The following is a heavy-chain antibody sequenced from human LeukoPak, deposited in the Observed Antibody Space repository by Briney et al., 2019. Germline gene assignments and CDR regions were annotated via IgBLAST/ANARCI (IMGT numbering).Heavy chain of an antibody. J-gene: IGHJ6*03. CDR2: IYSSGST. V-gene: IGHV4-4*07. Sequence: TPSETLSLTCTVSGGPISNYYWSWIRQPAGKGLEWIGRIYSSGSTNYNASLRSRVTMSVDTSQNQFSLKLTSVAAADTAVYYCVRVLRSSTHYYFYYYMDVWGKGTTVTVSS. CDR3: VRVLRSSTHYYFYYYMDV. D-gene: IGHD2-2*01. CDR1: GGPISNYY.